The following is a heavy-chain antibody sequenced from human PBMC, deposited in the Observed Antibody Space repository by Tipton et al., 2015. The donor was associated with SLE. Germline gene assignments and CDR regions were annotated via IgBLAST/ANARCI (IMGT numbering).Heavy chain of an antibody. Sequence: TLSLTCTVSGGSISSGSYYWSWIRQPPGKGLEWIGCMHYSGNTAYSPSLRSRVTMSVDTSKKQISLKLRSVTAADTAVYYCARDQEMASGENRFDPWGQGTLVTVSS. D-gene: IGHD5-24*01. CDR2: MHYSGNT. J-gene: IGHJ5*02. CDR3: ARDQEMASGENRFDP. V-gene: IGHV4-61*01. CDR1: GGSISSGSYY.